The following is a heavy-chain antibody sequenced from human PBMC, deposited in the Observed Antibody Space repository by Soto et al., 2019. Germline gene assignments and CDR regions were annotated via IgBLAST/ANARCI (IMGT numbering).Heavy chain of an antibody. Sequence: QVQLVESGGGVVQPGRSLRLSCAASGFTFSSYGMHWVRQAPGKGLEWVAVIWYDGSNKYYADSVKGRFTISRDNSKNTLYLQMNSLRAEDTAVYYCAREGGKGGSTATTEKQKDAFDIWGQGTMVTVSS. CDR3: AREGGKGGSTATTEKQKDAFDI. J-gene: IGHJ3*02. CDR1: GFTFSSYG. V-gene: IGHV3-33*01. D-gene: IGHD4-17*01. CDR2: IWYDGSNK.